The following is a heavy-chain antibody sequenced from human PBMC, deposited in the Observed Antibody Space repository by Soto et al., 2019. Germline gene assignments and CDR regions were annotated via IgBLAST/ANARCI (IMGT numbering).Heavy chain of an antibody. CDR1: GYTFTSHD. V-gene: IGHV1-8*01. Sequence: QVQLVQSGAEVKKPGASVKVSCKASGYTFTSHDINWVRQASGQGLEWMGWTNPYSGKTGYAQKFQGRGIMTRNTSISTVYMELSSLTSGDTGVYYCVRGRSGFSPWGQGTLVTVSS. D-gene: IGHD6-19*01. CDR2: TNPYSGKT. CDR3: VRGRSGFSP. J-gene: IGHJ5*02.